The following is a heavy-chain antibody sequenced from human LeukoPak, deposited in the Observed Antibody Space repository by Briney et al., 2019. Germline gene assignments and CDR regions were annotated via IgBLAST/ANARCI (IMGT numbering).Heavy chain of an antibody. CDR1: GFTFSSYG. Sequence: PGRSLRLSCAASGFTFSSYGMHWVRQAPGKGLEWVAVISYDGSNKYYADSVKGRFTISRDNSKNTLYLQMNSLRAEDTAVYYCAKSPLSWYPDLEEDYFDYWGQGTLVTVSS. D-gene: IGHD3-16*01. CDR2: ISYDGSNK. CDR3: AKSPLSWYPDLEEDYFDY. J-gene: IGHJ4*02. V-gene: IGHV3-30*18.